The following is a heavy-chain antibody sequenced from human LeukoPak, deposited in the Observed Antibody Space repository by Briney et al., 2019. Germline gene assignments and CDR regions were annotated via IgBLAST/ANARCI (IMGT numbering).Heavy chain of an antibody. Sequence: GGSLRLSCAASGFTFSDYDMHWVRQATGKGLEWVSAIGTAGDTYYTGSVKGRFTISRDNAKNSLYLQMNSLRAEDTAVYYCARDSCSGGSCYSESRDRNAFDIWGQGTMVTVSS. J-gene: IGHJ3*02. CDR3: ARDSCSGGSCYSESRDRNAFDI. CDR1: GFTFSDYD. V-gene: IGHV3-13*01. CDR2: IGTAGDT. D-gene: IGHD2-15*01.